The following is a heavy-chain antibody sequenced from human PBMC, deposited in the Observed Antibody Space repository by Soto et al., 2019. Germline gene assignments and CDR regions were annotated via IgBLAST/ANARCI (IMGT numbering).Heavy chain of an antibody. D-gene: IGHD4-17*01. CDR1: GYTFTSYY. CDR2: INPSGGST. CDR3: ARGGDDYGDYGWFDP. V-gene: IGHV1-46*03. J-gene: IGHJ5*02. Sequence: GASVKVSCKASGYTFTSYYMHWVRQAPGQGLEWMGIINPSGGSTSYAQKFQGRVTMTRDTSTSTVYMELSSLRSEDTAVYCCARGGDDYGDYGWFDPWGPGTLVSVSS.